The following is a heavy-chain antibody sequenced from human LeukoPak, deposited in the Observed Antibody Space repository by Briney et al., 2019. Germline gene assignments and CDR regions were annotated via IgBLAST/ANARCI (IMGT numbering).Heavy chain of an antibody. D-gene: IGHD3-22*01. V-gene: IGHV4-39*07. J-gene: IGHJ4*02. Sequence: KASETLSLTCTVSGGSISSSSYYWGWIRQPPGKGLEWMGSIYYSGSTYYNPSLKSRVTISVDTSKNQFSLKLSSVTAADTAVYYCAKIYQDSCAYHCAPDYWGQGTLVTVSS. CDR3: AKIYQDSCAYHCAPDY. CDR2: IYYSGST. CDR1: GGSISSSSYY.